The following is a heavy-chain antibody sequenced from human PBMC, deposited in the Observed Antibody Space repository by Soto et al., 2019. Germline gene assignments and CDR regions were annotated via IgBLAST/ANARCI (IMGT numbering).Heavy chain of an antibody. CDR2: ITEGGTT. CDR3: ARRADAMLSPNFDY. Sequence: PSETLSLTCAVHGDSFSGYFWTWIRQPPGKGLEWIAEITEGGTTNYSPSLKSRVSIAVDSSKRQFSLTLSSVTAADTAMYYCARRADAMLSPNFDYWSQGSLVTVFS. CDR1: GDSFSGYF. J-gene: IGHJ4*02. D-gene: IGHD2-8*01. V-gene: IGHV4-34*01.